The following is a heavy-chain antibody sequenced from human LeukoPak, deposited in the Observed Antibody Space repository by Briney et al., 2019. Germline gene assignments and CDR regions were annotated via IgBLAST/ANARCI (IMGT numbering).Heavy chain of an antibody. CDR3: ARDNGEMATIYYYGMDV. V-gene: IGHV4-34*01. CDR1: GGSFSGYY. J-gene: IGHJ6*02. Sequence: SETLSLTCAVYGGSFSGYYWSWIRQPPGKGLEWIWEINHSGSTNYNPSLKSRVTISVDTSKNQFSLKLSSVTAADTAVYYCARDNGEMATIYYYGMDVWGQGTTVTVSS. D-gene: IGHD5-24*01. CDR2: INHSGST.